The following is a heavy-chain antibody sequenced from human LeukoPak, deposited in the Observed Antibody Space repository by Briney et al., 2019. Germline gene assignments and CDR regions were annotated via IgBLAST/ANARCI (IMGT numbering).Heavy chain of an antibody. V-gene: IGHV3-48*03. CDR2: ISSSGTII. J-gene: IGHJ5*02. CDR1: GFTFSSYE. Sequence: GGSLILSCAASGFTFSSYEMNWVRQPPGKGREWVSYISSSGTIIYYADSVKGRFTISRDNANNSVSLQMNSLTAEDTAVYYCARDSNYYGSGSYFDPWGQGTLVTVSS. CDR3: ARDSNYYGSGSYFDP. D-gene: IGHD3-10*01.